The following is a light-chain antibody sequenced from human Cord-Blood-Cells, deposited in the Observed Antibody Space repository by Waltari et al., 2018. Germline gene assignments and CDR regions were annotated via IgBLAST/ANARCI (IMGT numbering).Light chain of an antibody. CDR1: SSDVGSYNL. Sequence: QSALTQPASVSGSPGQSITISCTGTSSDVGSYNLVSWYQQHPGKAPKLMIYEGSKRPSGVSKRCAGSKSGNTASLTISGLQAEDEADYYCCSYAGSSTIVVFGGGTKLTVL. V-gene: IGLV2-23*01. CDR3: CSYAGSSTIVV. J-gene: IGLJ2*01. CDR2: EGS.